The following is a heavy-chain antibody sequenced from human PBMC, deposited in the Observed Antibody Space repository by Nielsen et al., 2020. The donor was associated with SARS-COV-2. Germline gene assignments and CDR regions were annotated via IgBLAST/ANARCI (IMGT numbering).Heavy chain of an antibody. CDR2: IKLDGSEK. V-gene: IGHV3-7*01. D-gene: IGHD3-22*01. CDR1: GFTFGSYW. J-gene: IGHJ4*02. CDR3: ARDREDLYYYDTAGSFDY. Sequence: GGSLRLSCAASGFTFGSYWMTWVRQAPGKGLQWVANIKLDGSEKSYVDSVKGRFTISRDNAKNSLYLQMNSLRAEDTAVYYCARDREDLYYYDTAGSFDYWGQGTLVTVSA.